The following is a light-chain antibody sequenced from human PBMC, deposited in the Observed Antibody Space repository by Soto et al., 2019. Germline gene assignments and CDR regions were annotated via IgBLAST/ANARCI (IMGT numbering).Light chain of an antibody. CDR2: DVD. Sequence: QSALTQPASVSGSPGQSITISCTGTSSDVGGYHYVSWYQHHPGTAPKLLIYDVDNRPSGVSNRFSASKSGNTASLTISWLQAEDEADYYCCSYTSSNTRVFGGGTQLTVL. V-gene: IGLV2-14*03. CDR1: SSDVGGYHY. J-gene: IGLJ2*01. CDR3: CSYTSSNTRV.